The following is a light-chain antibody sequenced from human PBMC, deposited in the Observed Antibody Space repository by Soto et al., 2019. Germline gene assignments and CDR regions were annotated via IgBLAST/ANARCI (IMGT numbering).Light chain of an antibody. CDR3: QQYSGYPFT. Sequence: DIQMTQSPSTLSASVGDRVTITCRASQSISSWLAWYQQKPGKDPKLLIYKASSLESGVPSRFSGSGPETEFTLTISSLQPDDFATYFCQQYSGYPFTFGPGTKVDI. V-gene: IGKV1-5*03. J-gene: IGKJ3*01. CDR1: QSISSW. CDR2: KAS.